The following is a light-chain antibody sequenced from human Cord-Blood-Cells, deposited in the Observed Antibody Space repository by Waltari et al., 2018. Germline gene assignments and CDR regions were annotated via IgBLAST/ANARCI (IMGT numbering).Light chain of an antibody. CDR3: QQSYSTPYT. V-gene: IGKV1-39*01. J-gene: IGKJ2*01. CDR2: AAS. CDR1: QSISSY. Sequence: DIQMIQSTSSVSASVGDRVTITCRASQSISSYLHWYQQKPGKAPKLLIYAASSLQSGVPSRFSGSGSETDFTLTISSLQPEDFATYYCQQSYSTPYTFGQGTKLEIK.